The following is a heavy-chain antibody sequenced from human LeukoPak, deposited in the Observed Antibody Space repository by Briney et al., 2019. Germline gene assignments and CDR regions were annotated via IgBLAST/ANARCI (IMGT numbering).Heavy chain of an antibody. J-gene: IGHJ4*02. CDR2: INHSGST. CDR3: ARGGPYRPLGY. CDR1: GGSFSGYY. V-gene: IGHV4-34*01. Sequence: PSETLSLTCAVYGGSFSGYYWSWIRQPPGKGLEWIGEINHSGSTNYNPSLKSRVTISVDTSKNQFSLKLSSVTAADTAVYYCARGGPYRPLGYWGQGTLVTVSP. D-gene: IGHD3-16*01.